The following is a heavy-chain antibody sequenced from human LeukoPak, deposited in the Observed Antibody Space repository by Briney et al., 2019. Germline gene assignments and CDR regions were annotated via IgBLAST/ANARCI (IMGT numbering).Heavy chain of an antibody. Sequence: PSETLSLTCGVSGYPINNAYYWVCIRQPPGKGLEWIGSLYHPDSTYYNPSLKSRVTMSVDTSRNQFSLRLSFVTAADTAVYYCARQYDSYFYYYLDLGGTGTTVTVSS. CDR3: ARQYDSYFYYYLDL. V-gene: IGHV4-38-2*01. D-gene: IGHD2-2*01. J-gene: IGHJ6*03. CDR2: LYHPDST. CDR1: GYPINNAYY.